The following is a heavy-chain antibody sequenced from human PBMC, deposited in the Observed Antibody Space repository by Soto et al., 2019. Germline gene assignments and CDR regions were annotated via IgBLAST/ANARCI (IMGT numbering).Heavy chain of an antibody. CDR2: IYYSGST. CDR1: GGSINSGGYY. Sequence: QVQLQESGPGLVKPSQTLSLTCTVSGGSINSGGYYWSWIRQHPGKGLEWIGYIYYSGSTNYNLSLKSRVTITVDTSKNLFSLGMSSVTAADTAVYYGARDRARAAVPYRGDLGAFDSWGQGTMITVSS. V-gene: IGHV4-31*03. D-gene: IGHD3-16*01. J-gene: IGHJ3*02. CDR3: ARDRARAAVPYRGDLGAFDS.